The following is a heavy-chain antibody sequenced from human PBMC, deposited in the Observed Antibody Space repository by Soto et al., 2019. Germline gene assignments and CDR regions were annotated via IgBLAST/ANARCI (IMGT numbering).Heavy chain of an antibody. Sequence: EVQLVESGGGLVQPGGSLRLSCAASGFTFSVYWMHWVRQAPGKGLVWVSRIDSDGSTTSYADSVKGRFTISRDNAKSTLYLRINSLRAEDTAVYYCARPGYSNYGPGVDVWGQGTTVTVSS. CDR1: GFTFSVYW. CDR2: IDSDGSTT. CDR3: ARPGYSNYGPGVDV. D-gene: IGHD4-4*01. J-gene: IGHJ6*02. V-gene: IGHV3-74*01.